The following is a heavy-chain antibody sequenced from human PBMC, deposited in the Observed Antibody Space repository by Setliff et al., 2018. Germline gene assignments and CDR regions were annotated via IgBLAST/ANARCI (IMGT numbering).Heavy chain of an antibody. D-gene: IGHD4-17*01. J-gene: IGHJ6*03. CDR3: ARRMTSVYYMDV. CDR2: INYSGGST. CDR1: GFTFSTYA. Sequence: PGGSLRLSCAASGFTFSTYAMSWVRQAPGKGLAWVSAINYSGGSTYYADSVKGRFIVSRDNSKNTLYLQMNSLTAEDTAIYYCARRMTSVYYMDVWGKGTTVTVS. V-gene: IGHV3-23*01.